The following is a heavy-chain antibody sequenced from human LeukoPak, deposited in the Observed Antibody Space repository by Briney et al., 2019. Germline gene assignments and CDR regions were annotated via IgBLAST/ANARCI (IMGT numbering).Heavy chain of an antibody. V-gene: IGHV7-4-1*02. J-gene: IGHJ5*02. CDR1: GYTFTSCA. Sequence: ASVKVSCKASGYTFTSCAMNWVRQAPGQGLEWMGWINTNTGNPTYAQGFTGRFAFSLDTSVSTAYLQISSLKAEDTAVYYCVRHYYGSGRGVDPWGQGTLVTVSS. CDR3: VRHYYGSGRGVDP. CDR2: INTNTGNP. D-gene: IGHD3-10*01.